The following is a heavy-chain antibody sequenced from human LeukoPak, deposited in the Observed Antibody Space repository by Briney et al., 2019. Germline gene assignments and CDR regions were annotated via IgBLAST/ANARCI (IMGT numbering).Heavy chain of an antibody. D-gene: IGHD7-27*01. CDR2: INPDNGNA. J-gene: IGHJ4*02. CDR3: AKDRGRTGDFDY. V-gene: IGHV1-3*01. CDR1: GYPFVSYV. Sequence: ASVKVSCKASGYPFVSYVIHWVRQAPGQRLEWMGWINPDNGNAEYSQKFQGRVTITRDPSATTAYMELSSLRSEDMAVYYCAKDRGRTGDFDYWGQGTLVTVSS.